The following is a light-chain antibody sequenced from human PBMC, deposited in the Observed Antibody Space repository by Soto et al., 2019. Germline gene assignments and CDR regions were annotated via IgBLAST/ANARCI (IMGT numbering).Light chain of an antibody. J-gene: IGLJ1*01. V-gene: IGLV2-14*03. CDR3: SSYATGGSYV. Sequence: QSVRTQPASVPGSPGQSITISCSGSSSDVGGYNAVSWYQQHPGKAPKLVIYDVSDRPSGISSRFSASKSGNTASLTISGLQAEDEADYYCSSYATGGSYVFGTGTKVTVL. CDR2: DVS. CDR1: SSDVGGYNA.